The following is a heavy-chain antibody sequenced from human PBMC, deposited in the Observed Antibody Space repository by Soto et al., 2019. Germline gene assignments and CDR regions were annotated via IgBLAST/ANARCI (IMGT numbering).Heavy chain of an antibody. V-gene: IGHV1-3*01. J-gene: IGHJ5*02. CDR3: ASGLGGSHIVVVVAATASTWFYP. D-gene: IGHD2-15*01. Sequence: ASVKVSCKASGYTFTSYAMHWVRQAPGQRLEWMGWINAGNGNTKYSQKFQGRVTITRDTSASTAYMELSSLRSEDTAVYYCASGLGGSHIVVVVAATASTWFYPWGQGTLVTVSS. CDR2: INAGNGNT. CDR1: GYTFTSYA.